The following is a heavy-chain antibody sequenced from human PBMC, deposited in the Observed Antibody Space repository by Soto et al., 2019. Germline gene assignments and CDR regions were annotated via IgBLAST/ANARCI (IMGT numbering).Heavy chain of an antibody. V-gene: IGHV5-51*01. J-gene: IGHJ6*02. Sequence: EVQLVQSGAEEKKPGEFLKISCQGSGFTFMGYWIAWVRQMPGKGLEWMGIIDPADSETKYSPSFEGQVSISVDKSISTAYLQWSSLQASDTAMYYCARAYYDFYGLDVWGQGTAVRVSS. D-gene: IGHD3-3*01. CDR2: IDPADSET. CDR3: ARAYYDFYGLDV. CDR1: GFTFMGYW.